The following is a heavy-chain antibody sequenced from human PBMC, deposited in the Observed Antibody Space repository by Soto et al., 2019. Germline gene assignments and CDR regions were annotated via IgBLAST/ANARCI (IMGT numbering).Heavy chain of an antibody. CDR3: ARGGVFGGVIVPSDY. D-gene: IGHD3-16*02. Sequence: SETLSLTCTVSGGSISSGGYYWSWIRQHPGKGLEWIGYIYYSGSTCYNPSLKSRVTISVDTSKNQFSLKLSSVTAADTAVYYCARGGVFGGVIVPSDYWGQGTLVTVSS. CDR2: IYYSGST. J-gene: IGHJ4*02. V-gene: IGHV4-31*03. CDR1: GGSISSGGYY.